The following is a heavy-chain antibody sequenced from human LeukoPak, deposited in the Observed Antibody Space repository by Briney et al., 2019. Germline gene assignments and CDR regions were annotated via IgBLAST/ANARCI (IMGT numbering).Heavy chain of an antibody. V-gene: IGHV4-59*01. J-gene: IGHJ4*02. CDR2: ISYSGST. Sequence: SETLSLTCTDSGGSISSYFWSWIRPPPGKGVAWVGYISYSGSTNYNPSLKSRVTISVDTSKNQFSLKLNSVTAADTDVYFCARVGGRTVTSYYFDYWGQGTLVTVSS. CDR1: GGSISSYF. CDR3: ARVGGRTVTSYYFDY. D-gene: IGHD4-17*01.